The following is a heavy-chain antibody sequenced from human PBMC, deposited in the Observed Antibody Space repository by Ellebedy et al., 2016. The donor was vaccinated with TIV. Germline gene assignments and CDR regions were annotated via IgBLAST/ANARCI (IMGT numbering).Heavy chain of an antibody. D-gene: IGHD3-16*01. Sequence: GGSLRLXXVASGFSFRSYWMHWVRQGPGKGLVWVSRIDNDASRTNYADSVEGRFTISRDNAQNLLYLQMNGLRAEDTAVYYCARESRVLGYWGQGTLVTVSS. CDR3: ARESRVLGY. CDR1: GFSFRSYW. CDR2: IDNDASRT. J-gene: IGHJ4*02. V-gene: IGHV3-74*01.